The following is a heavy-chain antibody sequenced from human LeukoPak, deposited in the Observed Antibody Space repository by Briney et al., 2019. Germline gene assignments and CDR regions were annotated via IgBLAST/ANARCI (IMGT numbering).Heavy chain of an antibody. D-gene: IGHD2-15*01. J-gene: IGHJ5*02. CDR3: ARQPFTSGYCSGGSCYNWFDP. CDR1: VGPISSRSYY. V-gene: IGHV4-39*01. CDR2: WST. Sequence: PSHTLSPTYTVSVGPISSRSYYWARIRQTPGKVLEWIGRWSTYYNPSLKSRVTISVDTSKKQFSLKMSSVNAADTAVYYCARQPFTSGYCSGGSCYNWFDPWGQGTLVTVSS.